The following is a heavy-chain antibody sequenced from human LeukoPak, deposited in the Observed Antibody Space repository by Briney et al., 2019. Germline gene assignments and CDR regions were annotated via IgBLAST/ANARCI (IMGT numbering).Heavy chain of an antibody. V-gene: IGHV3-21*01. J-gene: IGHJ5*02. CDR3: ARGRYCSSTSCPGKYNWFDP. Sequence: TGGSLRLSCAASGFTFSSYSMNWVRQAPGKGLEWVSSISSSSSYIYYADSVKGRFAISRDNAKNSLYLQMNSLRAEDTAVYYCARGRYCSSTSCPGKYNWFDPWGQGTLVTVSS. CDR1: GFTFSSYS. D-gene: IGHD2-2*01. CDR2: ISSSSSYI.